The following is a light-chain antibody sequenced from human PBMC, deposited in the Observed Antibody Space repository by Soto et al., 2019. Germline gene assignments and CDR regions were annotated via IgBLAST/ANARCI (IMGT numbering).Light chain of an antibody. CDR2: GAS. CDR3: QHYYNWLPWT. CDR1: ESISNK. V-gene: IGKV3-15*01. Sequence: EIVMTQSPATLSVSPGESVTLSCRASESISNKLAWYQQSPGQAPRLLIYGASTRATGIPDRFSGSGSGTEFTLTISSLQSEDFAVYYCQHYYNWLPWTFGRGTKVDI. J-gene: IGKJ1*01.